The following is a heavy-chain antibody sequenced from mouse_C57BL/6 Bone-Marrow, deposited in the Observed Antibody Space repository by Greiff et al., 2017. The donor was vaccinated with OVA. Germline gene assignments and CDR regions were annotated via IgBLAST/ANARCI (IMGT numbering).Heavy chain of an antibody. CDR3: ARQTYSNYDWYFDV. J-gene: IGHJ1*03. Sequence: EVQLVESGGGLVQPGGSLKLSCAASGFTFSDYYMYWVRQTPEKRLEWVAYISNGGGSTYYPDTVKGRFTISRDNAKNTLYLQMSRLKSEDTAMYYCARQTYSNYDWYFDVWGTGTTVTVSS. CDR1: GFTFSDYY. D-gene: IGHD2-5*01. V-gene: IGHV5-12*01. CDR2: ISNGGGST.